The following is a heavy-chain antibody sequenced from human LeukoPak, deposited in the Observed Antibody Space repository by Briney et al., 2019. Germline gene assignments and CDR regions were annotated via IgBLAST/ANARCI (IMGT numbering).Heavy chain of an antibody. Sequence: GGSLRLSCAASGFTFSSYGMHWVRQAPGKGLEWVAVISYDGSNKYYADSVKGRFTISRDNSKNTLYLQMNSLRAEDTAVYYCATPPGYSSSWYYWGQGTLVTVSS. CDR1: GFTFSSYG. CDR3: ATPPGYSSSWYY. D-gene: IGHD6-13*01. J-gene: IGHJ4*02. CDR2: ISYDGSNK. V-gene: IGHV3-30*03.